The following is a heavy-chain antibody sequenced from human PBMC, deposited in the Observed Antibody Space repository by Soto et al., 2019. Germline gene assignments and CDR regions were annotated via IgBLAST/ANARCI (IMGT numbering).Heavy chain of an antibody. CDR3: ARVPGGAEYYYYYYGMDV. CDR1: GGTFSSYA. CDR2: IIPIFGTA. J-gene: IGHJ6*02. D-gene: IGHD3-16*01. V-gene: IGHV1-69*13. Sequence: SVKVSCTASGGTFSSYAISWVRQAPGQGLEWMGGIIPIFGTANYAQKFQGRVTITADESTSTAYMELSSLRSEDTAVYYCARVPGGAEYYYYYYGMDVWGQGTTVTVSS.